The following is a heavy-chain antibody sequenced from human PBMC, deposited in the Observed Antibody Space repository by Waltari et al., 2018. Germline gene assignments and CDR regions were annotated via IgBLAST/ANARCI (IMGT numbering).Heavy chain of an antibody. Sequence: QVQLVQSGAEVKKPGASVKVSCKASGYTFTGYYMHWVRQAPGQGLEWMGWINPNSGGTNYAQKFQGRVTMTRDTSISTAYMELSRLRSDDTAVYYCARGFHYYDSSGYYFPPYCDYWGQGTLVTVSS. CDR1: GYTFTGYY. V-gene: IGHV1-2*02. D-gene: IGHD3-22*01. J-gene: IGHJ4*02. CDR2: INPNSGGT. CDR3: ARGFHYYDSSGYYFPPYCDY.